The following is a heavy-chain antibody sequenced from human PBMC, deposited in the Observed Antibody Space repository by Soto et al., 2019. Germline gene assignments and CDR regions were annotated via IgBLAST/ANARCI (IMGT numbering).Heavy chain of an antibody. V-gene: IGHV3-11*01. Sequence: GGSLRLSCAASGFTFSDYYMSWIRQAPGKGLEWISYISRSASTIYYADSVKGRFTISRDNAKNSLCLQMNSLRAEDTAVYYWSRKPYSSSWSYYWGQGTLVTVSS. CDR1: GFTFSDYY. J-gene: IGHJ4*02. CDR2: ISRSASTI. CDR3: SRKPYSSSWSYY. D-gene: IGHD6-13*01.